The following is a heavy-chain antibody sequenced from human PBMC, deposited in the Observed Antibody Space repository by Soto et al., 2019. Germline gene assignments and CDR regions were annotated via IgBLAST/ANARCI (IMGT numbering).Heavy chain of an antibody. CDR3: ARGAYPEYDYYYYGMDV. Sequence: SETLFLTCAVYGGSFSGYYWSWIRQPPGKGLEWIGEINHSGSTNYNPSLKSRVTISVDTSKNQFSLKLSSVTAADTAVYYCARGAYPEYDYYYYGMDVWGQGTTVTVSS. J-gene: IGHJ6*02. D-gene: IGHD3-3*01. CDR2: INHSGST. CDR1: GGSFSGYY. V-gene: IGHV4-34*01.